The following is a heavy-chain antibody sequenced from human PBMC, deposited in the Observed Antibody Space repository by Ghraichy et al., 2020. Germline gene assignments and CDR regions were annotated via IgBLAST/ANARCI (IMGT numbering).Heavy chain of an antibody. Sequence: GGSLRLSCSVSGFTFSSYAMHWVRQAPRKGLEYVTGININGGSTFYSDSVKGRFTISRDNSKNTLYLQMTSLRPEDTAMYYCVKDYLTSGYSYGSSPHFGDYWGQGTLVIVSS. CDR2: ININGGST. J-gene: IGHJ4*02. CDR1: GFTFSSYA. CDR3: VKDYLTSGYSYGSSPHFGDY. V-gene: IGHV3-64D*06. D-gene: IGHD5-12*01.